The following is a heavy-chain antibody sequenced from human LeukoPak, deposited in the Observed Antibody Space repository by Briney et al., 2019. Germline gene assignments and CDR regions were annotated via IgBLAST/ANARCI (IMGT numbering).Heavy chain of an antibody. V-gene: IGHV3-21*01. CDR3: AREPYVSGSYYNY. CDR1: GFTFSSCT. J-gene: IGHJ4*02. Sequence: GGSLRLSSAASGFTFSSCTMKWVRQAPGKGLEWVSSISSSSNYIYYADSVKGRFTISRDNAKNSLYLQMNSLRAEDTAVYYCAREPYVSGSYYNYWGQGTLVTVSS. D-gene: IGHD3-10*01. CDR2: ISSSSNYI.